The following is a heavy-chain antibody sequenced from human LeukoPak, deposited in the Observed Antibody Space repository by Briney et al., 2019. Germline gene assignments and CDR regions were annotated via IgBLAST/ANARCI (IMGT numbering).Heavy chain of an antibody. J-gene: IGHJ4*02. D-gene: IGHD7-27*01. V-gene: IGHV3-23*01. CDR2: ISGGGANT. Sequence: GGSLRLSCAASGFAFSTYPMSWVRQAPGKGLEWVSSISGGGANTYYADSVKGRFTISRDNSKNTLFLQMNSLRAEDTAVYYCAKDGGLWVSAHWGDSWGRGTLVTVSS. CDR1: GFAFSTYP. CDR3: AKDGGLWVSAHWGDS.